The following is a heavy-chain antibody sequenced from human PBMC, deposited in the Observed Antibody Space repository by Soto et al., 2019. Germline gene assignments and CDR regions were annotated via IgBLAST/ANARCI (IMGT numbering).Heavy chain of an antibody. CDR1: GYTFTSYG. J-gene: IGHJ6*02. CDR3: ARGFAIVVVPAAIHTEIAAAGTYYYYYGMDV. D-gene: IGHD2-2*01. CDR2: ISAYNGNT. Sequence: GASVKVSCKASGYTFTSYGISWVRQAPGQGLEWMGWISAYNGNTNYAQKLQGRVTMTTDTSTSTAYMELRSLRSDDTAVYYCARGFAIVVVPAAIHTEIAAAGTYYYYYGMDVWGQGTTVTVSS. V-gene: IGHV1-18*01.